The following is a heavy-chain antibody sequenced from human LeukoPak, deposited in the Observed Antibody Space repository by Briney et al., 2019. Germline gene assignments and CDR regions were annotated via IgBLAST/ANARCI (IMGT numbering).Heavy chain of an antibody. J-gene: IGHJ4*02. Sequence: GASVKVSCKASGYTFTGYYMHWVRQAPGQGREWMGWISAYNGNTNYAQKLQGRVTMTTDTSTSTAYMELRSLRSDDTAVYYCARVDTAMEFFDYWGQGTLVTVSS. V-gene: IGHV1-18*01. CDR3: ARVDTAMEFFDY. CDR2: ISAYNGNT. D-gene: IGHD5-18*01. CDR1: GYTFTGYY.